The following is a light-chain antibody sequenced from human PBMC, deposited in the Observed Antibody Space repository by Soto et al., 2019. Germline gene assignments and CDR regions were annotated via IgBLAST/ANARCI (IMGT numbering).Light chain of an antibody. Sequence: QSVLTQPASVSWSPGQSITISCTGTSSDVGGYNYVSWYQQHPGKAPKLMIYDVSNRPSGVSNRFSGSKSGNTASLTISGLQAEDEADYYCRSYTSSSTLEGVFGTGTKVTVL. CDR1: SSDVGGYNY. J-gene: IGLJ1*01. V-gene: IGLV2-14*01. CDR2: DVS. CDR3: RSYTSSSTLEGV.